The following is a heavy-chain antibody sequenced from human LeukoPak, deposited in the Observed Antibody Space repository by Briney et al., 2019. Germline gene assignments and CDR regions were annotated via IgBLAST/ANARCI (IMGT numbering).Heavy chain of an antibody. Sequence: GGSLRLSCAASGFTFSSYAMSWVRQAPGKGLEWVAAISGSGGSTYYADSVKGRFTISRDNAKNSLYLQMNSLRAEDTAVYYCARDLLYYYDSSGYYGSLNWGQGTLVTVSS. CDR1: GFTFSSYA. J-gene: IGHJ4*02. D-gene: IGHD3-22*01. CDR3: ARDLLYYYDSSGYYGSLN. CDR2: ISGSGGST. V-gene: IGHV3-23*01.